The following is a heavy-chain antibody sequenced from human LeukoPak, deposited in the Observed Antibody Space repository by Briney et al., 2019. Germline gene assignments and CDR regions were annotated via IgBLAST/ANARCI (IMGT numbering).Heavy chain of an antibody. CDR1: GFAFSESW. CDR3: ARSVGATTDWLDP. D-gene: IGHD1-26*01. J-gene: IGHJ5*02. V-gene: IGHV3-74*03. Sequence: GGSLRLSCAASGFAFSESWVHWVRQAPGKGLVWVSLIKSDGSGIAYADSVKGRFTISRDNAKKTVYLQMDSLRDEDTAVYYCARSVGATTDWLDPWGQGTQVIVSS. CDR2: IKSDGSGI.